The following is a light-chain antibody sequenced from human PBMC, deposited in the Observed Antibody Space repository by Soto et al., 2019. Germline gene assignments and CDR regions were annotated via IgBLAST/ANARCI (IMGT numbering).Light chain of an antibody. J-gene: IGKJ4*01. V-gene: IGKV1-5*03. Sequence: DIQMTQSPSILSASVGDRVTITCRASQSISSWLAWYQQKPGKAPKLLIYKASSLGSGVPSRFSGSGSGTKFILTISSVQSDDFATYYCQQYHSYPLTFAGGTKVEIK. CDR1: QSISSW. CDR2: KAS. CDR3: QQYHSYPLT.